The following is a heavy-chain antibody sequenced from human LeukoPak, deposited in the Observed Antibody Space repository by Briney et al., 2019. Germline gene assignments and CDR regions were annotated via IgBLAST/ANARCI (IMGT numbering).Heavy chain of an antibody. V-gene: IGHV3-30*18. D-gene: IGHD6-19*01. CDR3: AKDTGYSSGWYS. Sequence: GRSLRLSCVASGFTFGTYAMHWVRQAPGKGLEWVAVISYDGSNKYYADSVKGRFTISRDNSKNTLYLQMNSLRAEDTAAYYCAKDTGYSSGWYSWGQGTLVTVSS. J-gene: IGHJ4*02. CDR2: ISYDGSNK. CDR1: GFTFGTYA.